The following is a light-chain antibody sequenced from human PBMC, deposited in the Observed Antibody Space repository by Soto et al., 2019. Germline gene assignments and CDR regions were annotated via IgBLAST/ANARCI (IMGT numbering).Light chain of an antibody. CDR2: DAS. J-gene: IGKJ1*01. V-gene: IGKV1-5*01. Sequence: DIHMTQSPSTVCASVGDRVAITCRASQSISSWLAWYQQKPGKAPKLLIYDASSLESGVPSRFSGSGSGTEFTLTISSLQPDDFATYYCQQYSSYPTFGQGTKVDI. CDR3: QQYSSYPT. CDR1: QSISSW.